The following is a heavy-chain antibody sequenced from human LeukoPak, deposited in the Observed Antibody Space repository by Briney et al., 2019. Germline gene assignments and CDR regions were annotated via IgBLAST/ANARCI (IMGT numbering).Heavy chain of an antibody. CDR2: IKHSGST. V-gene: IGHV4-34*01. J-gene: IGHJ4*02. D-gene: IGHD3-16*01. CDR3: ARGATWGPSFDY. Sequence: PSETLSHTCAVYGGSLCVYYWRWMRHPPEGGGEWSGEIKHSGSTNYNTSLKSRVTISVDTSKNHFSLKLSSVTAADTAVYYWARGATWGPSFDYWGQGTLVTVSS. CDR1: GGSLCVYY.